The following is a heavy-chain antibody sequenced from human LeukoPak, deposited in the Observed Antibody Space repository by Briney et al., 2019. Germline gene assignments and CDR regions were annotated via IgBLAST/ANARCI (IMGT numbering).Heavy chain of an antibody. J-gene: IGHJ4*02. CDR1: GFTFSNYA. Sequence: GGSLRLSCAASGFTFSNYAMSWVRQAPGKGLEWVSGLSGTTGSTYYADSVKGRFTISRDNSENTLYLQMNSLGAEDTAPYYCAKGRGMATITDFDYWGQGTLVTVSS. D-gene: IGHD5-24*01. V-gene: IGHV3-23*01. CDR3: AKGRGMATITDFDY. CDR2: LSGTTGST.